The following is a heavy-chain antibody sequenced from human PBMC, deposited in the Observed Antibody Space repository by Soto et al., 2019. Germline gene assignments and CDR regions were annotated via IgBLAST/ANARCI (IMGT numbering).Heavy chain of an antibody. D-gene: IGHD1-26*01. J-gene: IGHJ5*02. CDR1: GFSVSSNY. Sequence: LRLSCAISGFSVSSNYLSWVRQAPGKGLEWVSVHYSGVSTYYADSVQGRFTISRDKSNNTLYLQMRRVRAEDTAVYFCARHRHPRGTVGATSPLDPWGQGTQVTVSS. CDR3: ARHRHPRGTVGATSPLDP. V-gene: IGHV3-53*01. CDR2: HYSGVST.